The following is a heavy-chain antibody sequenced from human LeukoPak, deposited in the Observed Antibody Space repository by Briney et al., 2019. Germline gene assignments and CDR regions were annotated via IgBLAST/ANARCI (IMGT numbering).Heavy chain of an antibody. D-gene: IGHD3-10*01. J-gene: IGHJ4*02. V-gene: IGHV3-48*02. CDR3: ARDGGLGRTFDY. CDR1: GFTFSYYS. CDR2: ISSSSSTI. Sequence: GGSLRLSCAASGFTFSYYSMNWVRHAPGKGLEWVSYISSSSSTIYYADSVKGRFTISRDSAKNSLFLQMNSLRDEDTAVYYCARDGGLGRTFDYWGQGTLVTVSS.